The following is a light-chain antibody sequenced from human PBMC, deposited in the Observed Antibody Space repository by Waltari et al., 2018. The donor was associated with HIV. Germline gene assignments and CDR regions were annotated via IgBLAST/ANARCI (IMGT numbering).Light chain of an antibody. Sequence: SALTQPPSVSGAPGQRVTLPRTGHRSNIGAGYSRPWYQHLPGTAPKLLVYSDINRPSGVPDRFSGSKSGTSASLVITGLQAEDEADYYCQSYDSSLRASVFGGGTKLTVL. J-gene: IGLJ2*01. CDR1: RSNIGAGYS. CDR2: SDI. V-gene: IGLV1-40*01. CDR3: QSYDSSLRASV.